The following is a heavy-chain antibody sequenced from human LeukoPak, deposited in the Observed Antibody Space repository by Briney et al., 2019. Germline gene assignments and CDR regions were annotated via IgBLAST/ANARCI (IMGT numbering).Heavy chain of an antibody. J-gene: IGHJ4*02. Sequence: PGGSLRLSCTASGFTFSDYDMNWVRQAPGKGLEWVSSISGRSSHMYYADSAKGRFSIPRDNAKNSVYLQMNSLRAEDTAVYYCVRAFPPLRTSTAGDFWGQGTLVTVSS. D-gene: IGHD6-25*01. CDR3: VRAFPPLRTSTAGDF. V-gene: IGHV3-21*06. CDR2: ISGRSSHM. CDR1: GFTFSDYD.